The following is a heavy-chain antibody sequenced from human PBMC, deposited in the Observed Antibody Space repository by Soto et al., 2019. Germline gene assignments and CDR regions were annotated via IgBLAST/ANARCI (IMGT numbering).Heavy chain of an antibody. D-gene: IGHD1-26*01. CDR1: GFTFSSYA. V-gene: IGHV3-23*01. CDR2: ISGSGGGT. J-gene: IGHJ3*02. Sequence: GGSLRLSCAASGFTFSSYAMSWVRQAPGKGLEWVSAISGSGGGTYYADSVKGRFTISRDNSKNTLYLQMNSLRAEDTAVYYCAKDRDSGSYHPDAFDIWGQGTMVTVSS. CDR3: AKDRDSGSYHPDAFDI.